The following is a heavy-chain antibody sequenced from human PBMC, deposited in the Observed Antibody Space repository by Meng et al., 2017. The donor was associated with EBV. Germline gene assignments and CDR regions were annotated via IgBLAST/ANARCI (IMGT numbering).Heavy chain of an antibody. CDR3: ASESGRGYTPDY. CDR2: FLPRLGAP. V-gene: IGHV1-69*01. J-gene: IGHJ4*02. CDR1: GGPFRYYA. Sequence: QVRVVQSAAEVKKPGASVKVSCKTSGGPFRYYAISWVRQAPGQGLEWLGGFLPRLGAPNYAQKFHGRVKITADESTSTHYMDLSSLRSEDTAIYYCASESGRGYTPDYWGQGTLVTVSS. D-gene: IGHD3-10*01.